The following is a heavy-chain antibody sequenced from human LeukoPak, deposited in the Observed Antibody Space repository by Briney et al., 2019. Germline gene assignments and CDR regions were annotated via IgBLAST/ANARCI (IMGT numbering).Heavy chain of an antibody. CDR3: ARRRYYDLGYFDY. V-gene: IGHV4-61*02. J-gene: IGHJ4*02. D-gene: IGHD3-3*01. CDR2: IYTSGST. Sequence: PSQTLSLTCTVSGGSISSGSYYWSWIRQPAGKGLEWIGRIYTSGSTNYNPSLKSRVTISVDTSKNQFSLKLSSVTAADTAVYYCARRRYYDLGYFDYWGQGTLVTVSS. CDR1: GGSISSGSYY.